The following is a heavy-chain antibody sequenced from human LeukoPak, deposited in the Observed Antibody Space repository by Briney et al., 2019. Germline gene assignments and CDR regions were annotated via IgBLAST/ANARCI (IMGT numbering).Heavy chain of an antibody. CDR1: GFTFSSYG. CDR2: IRYDGSNK. V-gene: IGHV3-30*02. Sequence: GGSLRLSCAASGFTFSSYGMHWVRQAPGKGLEWVAFIRYDGSNKYYADSVKGRFTISRDNSKNTLYLQMNSLRAEDTAVYYCAKVAIVVVPAAKSEYFQHWGQGTLVTVSS. D-gene: IGHD2-2*01. CDR3: AKVAIVVVPAAKSEYFQH. J-gene: IGHJ1*01.